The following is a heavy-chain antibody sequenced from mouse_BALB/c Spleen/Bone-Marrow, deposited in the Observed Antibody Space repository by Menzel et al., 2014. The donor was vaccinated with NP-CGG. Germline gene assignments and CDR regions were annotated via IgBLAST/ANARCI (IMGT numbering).Heavy chain of an antibody. CDR3: ARGGISVDY. CDR1: GYAFSVYW. CDR2: IYPGDGDT. V-gene: IGHV1-80*01. Sequence: VQLAESGAELVRPGSSVKISCKASGYAFSVYWMNWVKQRPGQGLEWIGQIYPGDGDTNYNGKFKGRATLTADKSSNTAYMQLSSLTSEDSAVYFFARGGISVDYWGQGTTLTVSS. J-gene: IGHJ2*01.